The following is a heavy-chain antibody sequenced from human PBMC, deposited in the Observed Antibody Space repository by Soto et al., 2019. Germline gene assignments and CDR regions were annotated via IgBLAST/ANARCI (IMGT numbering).Heavy chain of an antibody. V-gene: IGHV3-64D*08. CDR1: GFTFSSYA. CDR2: ISSNGGST. Sequence: GGSLRLSCSASGFTFSSYAMHWVRQAPGKGLEYVSAISSNGGSTYYADSVKGRFTISKDNSKNTLYLQMSSLRAEDTAVYYCARYSSGWGLSSGMDVWGQGTTVTVSS. J-gene: IGHJ6*02. CDR3: ARYSSGWGLSSGMDV. D-gene: IGHD6-19*01.